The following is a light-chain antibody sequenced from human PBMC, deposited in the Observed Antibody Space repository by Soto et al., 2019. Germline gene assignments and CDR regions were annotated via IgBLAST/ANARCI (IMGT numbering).Light chain of an antibody. CDR3: QQSYSTLMYT. Sequence: DIQMTQSPSSLSASVGDRVTITCRASQSISSYLNWYQQKPGKAPKLLIYSASSLQSGVPSRFGGSGSGTEFTLTISSLQPEDFATYYCQQSYSTLMYTFGQGTKLEIK. CDR2: SAS. V-gene: IGKV1-39*01. CDR1: QSISSY. J-gene: IGKJ2*01.